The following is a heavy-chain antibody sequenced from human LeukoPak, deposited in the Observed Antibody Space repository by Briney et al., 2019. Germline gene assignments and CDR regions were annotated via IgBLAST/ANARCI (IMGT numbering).Heavy chain of an antibody. CDR1: GFTFDDHD. CDR3: ARGVTTDVY. CDR2: IYSGEST. Sequence: GGSLRLSCVASGFTFDDHDMSWVRQAPGKGLEWVSLIYSGESTYYADSVKGRFIISRDNSQNTLYLQMNSLRAEDTAVYYCARGVTTDVYWGQGTLVTVSS. D-gene: IGHD4-17*01. J-gene: IGHJ4*02. V-gene: IGHV3-66*01.